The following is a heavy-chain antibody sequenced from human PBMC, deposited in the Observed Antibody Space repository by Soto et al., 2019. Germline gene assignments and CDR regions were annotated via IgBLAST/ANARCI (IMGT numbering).Heavy chain of an antibody. Sequence: GASVKVSCKDSGYTFTYRYLHWVRQAPGQALEWMGWITPFNGNTNYAQKFQDRVTITRDRSMSTAYMELSSLRSEDTAMYYCATDSSGDAFDIWGQGTMVTVSS. V-gene: IGHV1-45*02. J-gene: IGHJ3*02. CDR1: GYTFTYRY. CDR3: ATDSSGDAFDI. D-gene: IGHD6-25*01. CDR2: ITPFNGNT.